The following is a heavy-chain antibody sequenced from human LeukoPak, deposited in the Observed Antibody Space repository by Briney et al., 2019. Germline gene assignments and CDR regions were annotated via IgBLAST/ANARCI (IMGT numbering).Heavy chain of an antibody. D-gene: IGHD4-17*01. Sequence: SVMVSCKTSGFNLIGSAMQWVRQARGQRLEWIGWIVVGSGKTKYAQKFRDRVTLTRDMSTSTAYMFLSDLRSEDTAIYYCAAAPRLTTVIDFWGQGTLVTVSS. V-gene: IGHV1-58*02. J-gene: IGHJ4*02. CDR3: AAAPRLTTVIDF. CDR2: IVVGSGKT. CDR1: GFNLIGSA.